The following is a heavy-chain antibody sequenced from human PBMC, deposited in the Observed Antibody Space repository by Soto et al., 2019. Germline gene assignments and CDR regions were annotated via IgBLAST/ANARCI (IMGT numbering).Heavy chain of an antibody. CDR2: IQSGGST. V-gene: IGHV3-66*01. CDR1: GFIVSSKY. CDR3: TRDDVSCSSGGCYGVPMDV. J-gene: IGHJ6*04. Sequence: EVQLVESGGGLVQPGGSLRLSCAASGFIVSSKYMSWVRQAPGKGLEWVSLIQSGGSTYYAGSVKGRFTISRDNSENTLFLQMNSLRVEDTAMYYCTRDDVSCSSGGCYGVPMDVWGKGTTGTVSA. D-gene: IGHD2-15*01.